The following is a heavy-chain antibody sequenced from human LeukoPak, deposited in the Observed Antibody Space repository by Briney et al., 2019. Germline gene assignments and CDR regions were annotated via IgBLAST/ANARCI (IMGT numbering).Heavy chain of an antibody. CDR2: IYHSGST. D-gene: IGHD4-17*01. CDR3: ARASHDYGDYSHFDY. CDR1: GGSISSRNW. V-gene: IGHV4-4*02. Sequence: NTSETLSLTCAVSGGSISSRNWWSWVRQPPGKGLEWIGEIYHSGSTNYNPSLKTRVTISVDKSKNQFSLKLSSVTAADTAVCYCARASHDYGDYSHFDYWGQGTLVTVSS. J-gene: IGHJ4*02.